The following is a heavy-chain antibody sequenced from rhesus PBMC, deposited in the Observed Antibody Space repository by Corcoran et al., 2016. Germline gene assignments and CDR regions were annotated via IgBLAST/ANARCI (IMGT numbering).Heavy chain of an antibody. CDR2: ISGSSVTT. CDR1: GGSFSGYY. Sequence: QVQLQESGPGLVKPSETLSLTCAVSGGSFSGYYWGWIRKHPGQGREWIGYISGSSVTTTYNPSLKSRVTISTATSKDQFSLKLSSVTAADTAVYYCARAGVIFKRVVGSLDVWGRGVLVTVSS. CDR3: ARAGVIFKRVVGSLDV. D-gene: IGHD3-34*01. V-gene: IGHV4-165*01. J-gene: IGHJ5-2*02.